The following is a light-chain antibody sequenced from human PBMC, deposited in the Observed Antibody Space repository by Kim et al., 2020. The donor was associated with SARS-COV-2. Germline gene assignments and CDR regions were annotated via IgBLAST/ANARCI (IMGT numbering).Light chain of an antibody. Sequence: GQTLTISCSGGRANIGNKFVFWYRQLPGAAPRLLMYRNDQRPSGVPDRISGSKSGTSASLVISDLRSEDEADYFCASWDDTLNSQLFGGGTKVTVL. J-gene: IGLJ3*02. CDR3: ASWDDTLNSQL. V-gene: IGLV1-47*01. CDR1: RANIGNKF. CDR2: RND.